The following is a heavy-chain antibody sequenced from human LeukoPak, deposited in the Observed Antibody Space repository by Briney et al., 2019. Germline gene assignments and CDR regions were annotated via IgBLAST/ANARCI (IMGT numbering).Heavy chain of an antibody. CDR1: GFTFSSYA. Sequence: GGPLRLSCAASGFTFSSYATSWVRQAPGKGLEWVSAISGSGGSTYYADSVKGRFTISRDNSKNTLYLQMNSLRAEDTAVYYCAKDYYDSSGYYYARGDYYYMDVWGKGTTVTVSS. CDR3: AKDYYDSSGYYYARGDYYYMDV. CDR2: ISGSGGST. V-gene: IGHV3-23*01. D-gene: IGHD3-22*01. J-gene: IGHJ6*03.